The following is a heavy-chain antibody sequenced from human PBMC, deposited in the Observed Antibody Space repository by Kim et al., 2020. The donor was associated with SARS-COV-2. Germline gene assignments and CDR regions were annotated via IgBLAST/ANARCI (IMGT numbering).Heavy chain of an antibody. CDR3: VKDSLNYYDSSGSGDY. D-gene: IGHD3-22*01. J-gene: IGHJ4*02. Sequence: GGSLRLSCSASGFTFSSYAMHWVRQAPGKGLEYVSAISSNGGSTYYADSVKGRFTISRDNSKNTLYLQMSSLRAEDTAVYYCVKDSLNYYDSSGSGDYWGQGTLVTVSS. CDR2: ISSNGGST. V-gene: IGHV3-64D*09. CDR1: GFTFSSYA.